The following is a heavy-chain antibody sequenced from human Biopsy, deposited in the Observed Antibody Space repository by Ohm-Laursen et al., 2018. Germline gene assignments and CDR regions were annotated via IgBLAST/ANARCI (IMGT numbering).Heavy chain of an antibody. CDR1: EYSVTELS. Sequence: SVKVSCKVSEYSVTELSMHWVRQAPGQGLEWMGGFAPENGRIVYSQKFQGRVTMTEDTSTNTAYMEVWRLRSDDTAVYYCAADINVWNVNYWGQGTLVIVSS. V-gene: IGHV1-24*01. CDR2: FAPENGRI. J-gene: IGHJ4*02. CDR3: AADINVWNVNY. D-gene: IGHD1-1*01.